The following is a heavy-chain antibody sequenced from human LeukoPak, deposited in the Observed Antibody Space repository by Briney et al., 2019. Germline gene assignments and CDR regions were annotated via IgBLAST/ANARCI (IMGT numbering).Heavy chain of an antibody. Sequence: PGGSLRLSCAASGFSFSSHAMSWVRQAPGKGLEWISAISGSGGSTYYADSVKGRFTISRDNSKTTLYLQMNSLRAEDTAVYYCARGGYSYGAFDYWGQGTLVTVSS. CDR2: ISGSGGST. J-gene: IGHJ4*02. D-gene: IGHD5-18*01. CDR1: GFSFSSHA. V-gene: IGHV3-23*01. CDR3: ARGGYSYGAFDY.